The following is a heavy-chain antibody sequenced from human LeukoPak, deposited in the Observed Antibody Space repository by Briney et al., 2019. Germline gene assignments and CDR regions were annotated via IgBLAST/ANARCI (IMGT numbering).Heavy chain of an antibody. CDR3: ARDKRGSYADY. Sequence: PSETLSLTCTVSDGSISSYYWGWIRQPPGKGLEWIGYIYYSGSTSYSPSLRGRVTISIDTSKNQFSLNLSSVTAADTAMYYCARDKRGSYADYWGQGSLVTVSS. J-gene: IGHJ4*02. D-gene: IGHD1-26*01. CDR1: DGSISSYY. V-gene: IGHV4-59*01. CDR2: IYYSGST.